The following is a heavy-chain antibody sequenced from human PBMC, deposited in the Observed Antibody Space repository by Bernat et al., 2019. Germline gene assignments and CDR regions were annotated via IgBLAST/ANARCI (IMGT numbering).Heavy chain of an antibody. J-gene: IGHJ4*02. CDR2: ISGSGGST. D-gene: IGHD3-3*01. CDR1: GFTFSIYA. CDR3: AKGVLYYDFWSGPYFDS. V-gene: IGHV3-23*01. Sequence: EVQLLESGGGLVQPGGSLRPSCAASGFTFSIYAMSWVRQAPGKGLEWVSAISGSGGSTYYADSVKGRFTISRDNSKNTLYLQMNSLRAEDTAVYYCAKGVLYYDFWSGPYFDSWGQGTLVTVSS.